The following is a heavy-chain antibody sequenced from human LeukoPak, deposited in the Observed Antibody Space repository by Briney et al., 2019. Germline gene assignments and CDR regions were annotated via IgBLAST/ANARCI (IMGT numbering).Heavy chain of an antibody. CDR3: AKSGYELDAFDI. D-gene: IGHD6-25*01. V-gene: IGHV3-53*01. J-gene: IGHJ3*02. CDR1: GFTVSSTY. Sequence: GGSLRLSCAASGFTVSSTYMHWVRQAPGKGLEWVSIIYSVSRTYYADSVKGRFTISRDNSKNTLYLQMNSVRAEDTAVYYCAKSGYELDAFDIWGQGTMVTVSS. CDR2: IYSVSRT.